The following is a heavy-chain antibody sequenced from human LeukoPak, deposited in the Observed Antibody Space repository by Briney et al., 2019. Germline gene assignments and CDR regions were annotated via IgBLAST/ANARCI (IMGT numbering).Heavy chain of an antibody. CDR3: ARPYYYDSRIDP. D-gene: IGHD3-22*01. CDR1: GGSISSGDYY. Sequence: SQTLSLTCTVSGGSISSGDYYWSWIRQPPGKGLEWIAYMYYSGSTYYNPSLKSRVTMSADTSKNQPSLKLSSVTAADTAVYYCARPYYYDSRIDPWGQGILVTVSS. J-gene: IGHJ5*02. V-gene: IGHV4-30-4*01. CDR2: MYYSGST.